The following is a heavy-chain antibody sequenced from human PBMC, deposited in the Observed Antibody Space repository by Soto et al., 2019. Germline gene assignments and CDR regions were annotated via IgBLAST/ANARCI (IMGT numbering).Heavy chain of an antibody. Sequence: QMQLQESGPGLVKPSETLSLTCTVSGGSVSSGSYYWNWIRQPPGKGLEWIGYIYHSGSTNYNPSLRTRVTISVDTSTTQFSLKLSAVTAADSAVFFFARSPTVTRGDAFDIWGQATGVTVSP. J-gene: IGHJ3*02. V-gene: IGHV4-61*01. D-gene: IGHD4-17*01. CDR3: ARSPTVTRGDAFDI. CDR2: IYHSGST. CDR1: GGSVSSGSYY.